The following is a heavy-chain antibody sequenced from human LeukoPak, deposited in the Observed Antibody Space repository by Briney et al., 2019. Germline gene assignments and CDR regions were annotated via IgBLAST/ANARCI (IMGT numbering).Heavy chain of an antibody. CDR2: ISAYNSNT. J-gene: IGHJ6*03. D-gene: IGHD6-13*01. V-gene: IGHV1-18*01. CDR3: ARIPSSSSRTPIYYYYYMDV. Sequence: ASVKVSCKASGYTFTSYGISWVRQAPGQGLEWMGWISAYNSNTNYAQKLQGRVTMTTDTSTSTAYMELRSLRSDDTAVYYCARIPSSSSRTPIYYYYYMDVWGKGTTVTVSS. CDR1: GYTFTSYG.